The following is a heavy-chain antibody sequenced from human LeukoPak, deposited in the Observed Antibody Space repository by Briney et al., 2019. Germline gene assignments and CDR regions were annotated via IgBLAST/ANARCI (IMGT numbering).Heavy chain of an antibody. CDR1: GYTFTSYD. CDR2: MNPNSGNT. J-gene: IGHJ3*02. V-gene: IGHV1-8*01. D-gene: IGHD1-26*01. CDR3: ATDPWRIVGATTGAFDI. Sequence: ASVKVSCKASGYTFTSYDINWVRQATGQGLEWMGWMNPNSGNTGYAQKFQGRVTMTEDTSTDTAYMELSSLRSEDTAVYYCATDPWRIVGATTGAFDIWGQGTMVTVSS.